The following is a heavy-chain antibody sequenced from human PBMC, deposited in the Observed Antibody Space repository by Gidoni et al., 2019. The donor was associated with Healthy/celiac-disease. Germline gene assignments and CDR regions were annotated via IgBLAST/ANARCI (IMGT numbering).Heavy chain of an antibody. CDR1: GGSISSRSYY. J-gene: IGHJ4*02. Sequence: QLQLQESGPGLVKPSETLSLTCTVSGGSISSRSYYWGWIRQPPGKGLEWIGSIYYSGSTYYNPSLKSRVTISVDTSKNQFSLKLSSVTAADTAVYYCARKGGIVVVPAAVYFDYWGQGTLVTVSS. CDR2: IYYSGST. D-gene: IGHD2-2*01. CDR3: ARKGGIVVVPAAVYFDY. V-gene: IGHV4-39*01.